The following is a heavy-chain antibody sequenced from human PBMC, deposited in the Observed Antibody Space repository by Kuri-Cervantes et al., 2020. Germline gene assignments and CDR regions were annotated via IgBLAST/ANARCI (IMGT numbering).Heavy chain of an antibody. Sequence: SVKVSCKASGGTFSSYAISWVRQAPGQGLEWMGGIIPIFGTANYAQKFQGRVTITADKSTSTAYMELSSLRSEDTAVYYCASIWGGYSSVYWYFDLWGRGTLVTVSS. CDR3: ASIWGGYSSVYWYFDL. V-gene: IGHV1-69*06. CDR1: GGTFSSYA. D-gene: IGHD6-19*01. J-gene: IGHJ2*01. CDR2: IIPIFGTA.